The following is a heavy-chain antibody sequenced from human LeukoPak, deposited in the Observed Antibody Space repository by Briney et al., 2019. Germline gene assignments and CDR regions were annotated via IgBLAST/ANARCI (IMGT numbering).Heavy chain of an antibody. Sequence: ASVTVSFKASGYTFTIYAMHWVRQAPGQRLEWMGWINAGNGNTKYSQKFQGRVTITRDTSASTAYMELSSLRSEDTAVYYCARVGQASYLRLSSESFQPGGQGTLVPVS. CDR3: ARVGQASYLRLSSESFQP. CDR1: GYTFTIYA. V-gene: IGHV1-3*01. CDR2: INAGNGNT. D-gene: IGHD5/OR15-5a*01. J-gene: IGHJ1*01.